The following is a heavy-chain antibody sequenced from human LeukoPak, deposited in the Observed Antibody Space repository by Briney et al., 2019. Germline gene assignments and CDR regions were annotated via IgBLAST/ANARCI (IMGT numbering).Heavy chain of an antibody. D-gene: IGHD1-26*01. J-gene: IGHJ4*02. CDR3: ARVGRVRVGGTLGF. V-gene: IGHV3-11*01. CDR2: ISGSGSTI. Sequence: GGSLRLSCAASGFTFKDYYMTWVRQAPGKGLEGVSYISGSGSTIYYADSVKGRFTVSRDDAENSLYLQIHSLIAEDTAVYYCARVGRVRVGGTLGFWGQGTLVTVSS. CDR1: GFTFKDYY.